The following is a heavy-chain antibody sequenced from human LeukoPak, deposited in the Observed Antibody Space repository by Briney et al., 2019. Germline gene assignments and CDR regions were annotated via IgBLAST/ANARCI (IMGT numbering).Heavy chain of an antibody. V-gene: IGHV4-39*01. CDR3: ARSLQDIWSGYEAPRRPFDQ. D-gene: IGHD6-25*01. CDR1: GDSFNSRNYY. Sequence: TSETLSLTCTVSGDSFNSRNYYWGWIRQAPGKGLEWIGSLYFTGSTYYNPSLKSRVTISLETAKNQFSLKMISVTGADTAVYYCARSLQDIWSGYEAPRRPFDQWGRGTLVTVTS. J-gene: IGHJ4*02. CDR2: LYFTGST.